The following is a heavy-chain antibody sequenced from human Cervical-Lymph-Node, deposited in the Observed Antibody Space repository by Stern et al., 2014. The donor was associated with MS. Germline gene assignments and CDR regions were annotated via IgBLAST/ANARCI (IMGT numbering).Heavy chain of an antibody. J-gene: IGHJ5*02. CDR3: ARVGGQWLSLIDP. CDR1: GGSISSYY. Sequence: QVQLQESGPGLVKPSETLSLTCTVSGGSISSYYWSWIRQPPGKGLEWIGYIYYSGSTNYNPSLKSRVTISVDTSKNQFSLKLSSVTAVDTAVYYCARVGGQWLSLIDPWGQGTLVTVSS. V-gene: IGHV4-59*01. D-gene: IGHD6-19*01. CDR2: IYYSGST.